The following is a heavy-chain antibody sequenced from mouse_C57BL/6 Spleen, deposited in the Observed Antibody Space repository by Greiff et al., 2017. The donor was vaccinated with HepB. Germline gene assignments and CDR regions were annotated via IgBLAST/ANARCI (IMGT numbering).Heavy chain of an antibody. V-gene: IGHV1-54*01. Sequence: QVQLQQSGAELVRPGTSVKVSCKASGYAFTNYLIEWVKQRPGQGLEWIGVINPGSGGTNYNEKLKGKATLTADKSSSTAYMQLSSLTSEDSAVYFCARSGDGYSWFAYWGQGTLVTVSS. CDR2: INPGSGGT. CDR3: ARSGDGYSWFAY. D-gene: IGHD2-3*01. CDR1: GYAFTNYL. J-gene: IGHJ3*01.